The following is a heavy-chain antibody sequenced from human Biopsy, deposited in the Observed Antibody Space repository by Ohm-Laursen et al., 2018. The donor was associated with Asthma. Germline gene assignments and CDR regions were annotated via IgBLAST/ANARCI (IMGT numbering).Heavy chain of an antibody. Sequence: GSLRLSCAAFGFTSGSNWMSGSPQVPGKGLEGVANIKQDGSEKYYVDSVKGRFTISRDNAKNSLYLQMNSLRAEDTAVYYCARDMPITMVRVVIITFDPWGQGTLVPVSS. CDR3: ARDMPITMVRVVIITFDP. V-gene: IGHV3-7*05. D-gene: IGHD3-10*01. CDR2: IKQDGSEK. CDR1: GFTSGSNW. J-gene: IGHJ5*02.